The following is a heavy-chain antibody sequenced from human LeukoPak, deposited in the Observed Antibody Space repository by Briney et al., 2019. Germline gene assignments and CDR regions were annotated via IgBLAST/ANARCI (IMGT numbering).Heavy chain of an antibody. J-gene: IGHJ4*02. CDR1: GGAISSSSYY. V-gene: IGHV4-39*07. CDR2: IYYSGST. Sequence: ASETPFLTCTVSGGAISSSSYYWGWIRQPPGEGLGWGGGIYYSGSTYYNPSLKSRVTISVDTSKNQFSLKLSSVTAADTAVYYCARHRRGIAVAGHFDYWGQGTLVTVSS. CDR3: ARHRRGIAVAGHFDY. D-gene: IGHD6-19*01.